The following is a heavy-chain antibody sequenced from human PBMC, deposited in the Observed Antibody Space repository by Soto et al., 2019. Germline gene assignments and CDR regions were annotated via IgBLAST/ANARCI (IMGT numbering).Heavy chain of an antibody. Sequence: QVHLVESGGGVVQPGRSLRLSCAASGITFSNYAVHWVRQVPGKGLEWVAIISYDGSDKYYADSVKGRFTISRDNSKDTVYLQMNSLRHEDTAMYYCARDLSPAYWGQGTLVTVSS. CDR2: ISYDGSDK. CDR1: GITFSNYA. CDR3: ARDLSPAY. V-gene: IGHV3-30-3*01. J-gene: IGHJ4*02.